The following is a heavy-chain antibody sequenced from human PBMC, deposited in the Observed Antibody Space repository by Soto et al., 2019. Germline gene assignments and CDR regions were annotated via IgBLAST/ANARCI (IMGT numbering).Heavy chain of an antibody. D-gene: IGHD4-17*01. CDR3: ARRRGDYVPRYFDY. J-gene: IGHJ4*02. V-gene: IGHV4-39*01. Sequence: PSETLSLTCTVSGGSISSSSYYWGWIRQPPGKGLEWIGSIYYSGSTYYNPSLKSRVTISVDTSKNQFSLKLSSVTAADTAVYYCARRRGDYVPRYFDYWGQGTLATVSS. CDR2: IYYSGST. CDR1: GGSISSSSYY.